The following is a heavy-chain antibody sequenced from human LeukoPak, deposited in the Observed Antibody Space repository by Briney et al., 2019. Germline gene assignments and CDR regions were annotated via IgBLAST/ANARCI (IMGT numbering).Heavy chain of an antibody. CDR1: GGSISSSSYY. CDR2: IYYSGST. CDR3: ARISEQWLVLGNNWFDP. Sequence: NPSETLSLTCTVSGGSISSSSYYWGWIRQPPGKGLEWIGSIYYSGSTYYNPSLKSRVTMSVDTSKNQFSLKLSSVTAADTAVYYCARISEQWLVLGNNWFDPWGQGTLVTVSS. D-gene: IGHD6-19*01. V-gene: IGHV4-39*07. J-gene: IGHJ5*02.